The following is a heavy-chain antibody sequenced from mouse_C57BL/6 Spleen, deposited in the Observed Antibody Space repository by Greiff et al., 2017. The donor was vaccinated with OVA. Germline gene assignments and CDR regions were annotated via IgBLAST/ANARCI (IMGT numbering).Heavy chain of an antibody. Sequence: QVHVKQPGTELVKPGASVKLSCKASGYTFTSYWMHWVKQRPGQGLEWIGNINPSNGGTNYNEKFKSKATLTVDKSSSTAYMQLSSLTSEDSAVYYCARNHYGSSLPYWGQGTTLTVSS. D-gene: IGHD1-1*01. CDR1: GYTFTSYW. J-gene: IGHJ2*01. CDR3: ARNHYGSSLPY. V-gene: IGHV1-53*01. CDR2: INPSNGGT.